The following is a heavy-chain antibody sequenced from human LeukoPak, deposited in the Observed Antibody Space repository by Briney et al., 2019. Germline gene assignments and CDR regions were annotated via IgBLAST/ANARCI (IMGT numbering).Heavy chain of an antibody. CDR1: GYTFTDHY. Sequence: EASVKVSCKAFGYTFTDHYVHWVRQAPGQGLEWMGWINPNSGGTNYAQKFQGRVTMTRDTSISTAYMELSRLRSDDTAVYYCARDFTGYCSSTSCYSPKRLYYYMDVWGKGTTVTVSS. CDR2: INPNSGGT. J-gene: IGHJ6*03. V-gene: IGHV1-2*02. CDR3: ARDFTGYCSSTSCYSPKRLYYYMDV. D-gene: IGHD2-2*01.